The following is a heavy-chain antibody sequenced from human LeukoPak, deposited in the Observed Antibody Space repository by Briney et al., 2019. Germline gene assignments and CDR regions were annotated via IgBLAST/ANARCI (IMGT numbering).Heavy chain of an antibody. CDR3: ATITAMVMWNYYYYYMDV. CDR1: GGSFSGYY. J-gene: IGHJ6*03. D-gene: IGHD5-18*01. Sequence: PSETLSLTCAVYGGSFSGYYWSWIRQPPGKGLEWIGEINHSGSTNYNPPLKSRVTISVDTSKNQFSLKLSSVTAADTAVYYCATITAMVMWNYYYYYMDVWGKGTTVTVSS. CDR2: INHSGST. V-gene: IGHV4-34*01.